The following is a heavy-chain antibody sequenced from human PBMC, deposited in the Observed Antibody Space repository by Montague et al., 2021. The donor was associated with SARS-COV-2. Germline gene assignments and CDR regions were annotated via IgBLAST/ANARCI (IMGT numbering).Heavy chain of an antibody. Sequence: SETLSLTCTVSGDSISDYYWSWIRQPPGMGLGWIGYIFRSGATNYNPPLKSRVIISLDTPKSQFSLRLSSVTAADTAIYYCARTSRGSRYFYGVDVWGQGTTVTVSS. CDR3: ARTSRGSRYFYGVDV. CDR1: GDSISDYY. CDR2: IFRSGAT. J-gene: IGHJ6*02. V-gene: IGHV4-59*01. D-gene: IGHD3-10*01.